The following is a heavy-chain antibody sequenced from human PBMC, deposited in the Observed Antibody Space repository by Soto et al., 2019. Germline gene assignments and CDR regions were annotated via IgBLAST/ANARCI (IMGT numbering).Heavy chain of an antibody. CDR1: GGSVSSGTYY. V-gene: IGHV4-61*01. D-gene: IGHD6-13*01. CDR3: ARGKAGTNWFDP. CDR2: IYYSGST. Sequence: QVQLQESGPGLVKPSETLSLTCTVSGGSVSSGTYYWSWIRQPPGKGLEWIGYIYYSGSTNYNPALKSRVTISVDTSQTPFSLKLRSVTAADTAVYYCARGKAGTNWFDPWRQGTLVTVSS. J-gene: IGHJ5*02.